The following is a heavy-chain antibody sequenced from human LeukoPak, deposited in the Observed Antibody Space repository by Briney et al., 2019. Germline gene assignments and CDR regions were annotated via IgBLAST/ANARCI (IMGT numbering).Heavy chain of an antibody. CDR2: IIPIFGTA. CDR1: GGTFSSYA. CDR3: ASRGVVIMTYDAFDI. D-gene: IGHD3-3*01. J-gene: IGHJ3*02. V-gene: IGHV1-69*06. Sequence: ASVKVSCKASGGTFSSYAISWVRQAPGQGLEWMGGIIPIFGTANYAQKFQGRVTITADKSTSTAYMELSSLRSEDTAVYYCASRGVVIMTYDAFDIWGQGTMVTVSS.